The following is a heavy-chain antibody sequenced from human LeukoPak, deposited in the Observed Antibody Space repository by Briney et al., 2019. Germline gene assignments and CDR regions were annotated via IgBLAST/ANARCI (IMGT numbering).Heavy chain of an antibody. D-gene: IGHD5-18*01. CDR1: GFTFTSYA. CDR3: ARVTAMVSPLGY. CDR2: TSWNSGSI. Sequence: GGSLRLSCVVSGFTFTSYAISWVRQAPGKGLEWVSGTSWNSGSIGYADSVKGRFTISRDNAKNSLYLQMNSLRAEDTAVYYCARVTAMVSPLGYWGQGTLVTVSS. V-gene: IGHV3-9*01. J-gene: IGHJ4*02.